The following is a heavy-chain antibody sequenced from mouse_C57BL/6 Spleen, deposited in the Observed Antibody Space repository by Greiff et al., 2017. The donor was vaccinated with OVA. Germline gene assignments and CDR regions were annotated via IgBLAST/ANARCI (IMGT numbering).Heavy chain of an antibody. CDR1: GYTFTDYE. Sequence: QVQLQQSGAELVRPGASVTLSCKASGYTFTDYEMHWVKQTPVHGLEWIGAIAPETGGTAYNQKFKGKAILTADKSSSTAYMELRSLTSEDSAVYYCTRRGANWAYFDYWGQGTTLTVSS. CDR2: IAPETGGT. J-gene: IGHJ2*01. CDR3: TRRGANWAYFDY. D-gene: IGHD4-1*01. V-gene: IGHV1-15*01.